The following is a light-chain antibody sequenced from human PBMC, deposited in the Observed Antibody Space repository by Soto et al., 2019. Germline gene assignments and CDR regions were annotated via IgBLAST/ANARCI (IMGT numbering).Light chain of an antibody. V-gene: IGLV2-8*01. Sequence: QSVLTQPASVSGSPGQSITISCTGTSSDVGGYNYVSWYQQHPGKAPKPMIYEVSKRPSGVPDRFSGSKSGNTASLTVSGLQAEDEADYYCSSYAGSNIPYVFGTGTKVTVL. J-gene: IGLJ1*01. CDR3: SSYAGSNIPYV. CDR2: EVS. CDR1: SSDVGGYNY.